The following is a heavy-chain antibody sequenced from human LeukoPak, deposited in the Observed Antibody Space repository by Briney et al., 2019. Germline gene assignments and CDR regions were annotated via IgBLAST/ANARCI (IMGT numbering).Heavy chain of an antibody. V-gene: IGHV3-23*01. CDR3: AKWGDYDVLTGYYVSDY. CDR1: GFTLSNYA. D-gene: IGHD3-9*01. CDR2: ITGSGSGI. Sequence: GGSLRLSCAASGFTLSNYAMSWVRQAPGKGLEWVSAITGSGSGIYYADSMKSRLTISRDNSKNTLYLQINSLRAEDTAVYYCAKWGDYDVLTGYYVSDYWGQGTLVTVSS. J-gene: IGHJ4*02.